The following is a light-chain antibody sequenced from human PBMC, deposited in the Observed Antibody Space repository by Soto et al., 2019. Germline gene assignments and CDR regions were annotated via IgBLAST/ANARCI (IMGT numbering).Light chain of an antibody. CDR2: EVT. J-gene: IGLJ2*01. CDR3: SSHAGTKVV. CDR1: SSDVGAYNY. Sequence: QSALTQPPSASGSPGQSVTISCAGTSSDVGAYNYVSWYQQHPGKAPKLMIYEVTKRPSGVPDRFSGSKSGNTAPLTVSGIQVEDEADYYCSSHAGTKVVFGGGTKLTVL. V-gene: IGLV2-8*01.